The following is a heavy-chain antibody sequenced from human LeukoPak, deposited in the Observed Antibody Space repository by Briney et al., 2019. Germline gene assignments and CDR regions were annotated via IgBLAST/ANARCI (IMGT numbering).Heavy chain of an antibody. CDR2: ISSSSTTI. D-gene: IGHD3-22*01. J-gene: IGHJ4*02. CDR3: ARDQYYYDSSGYYEYYFDY. V-gene: IGHV3-48*04. Sequence: GGSLRLSCAGSGFTFSSYSMNWVRQAPGKGLEWVSYISSSSTTIYYADSVKGRFTISRDNAKNSLYLQMNSLRAEDTAVYYCARDQYYYDSSGYYEYYFDYWGQGTLVTVSS. CDR1: GFTFSSYS.